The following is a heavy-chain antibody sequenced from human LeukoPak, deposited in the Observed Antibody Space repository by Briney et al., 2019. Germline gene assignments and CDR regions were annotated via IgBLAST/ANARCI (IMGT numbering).Heavy chain of an antibody. Sequence: GGSLRLSCAASGFIFSNYGMHWVRQAPGKGLEWVSSISSSSSYIYYADSVKGRFTISRDNAKNSLYLQMNSLRAEDTAVYYCATSDDLWSGMDNWGQGTLVTVSS. J-gene: IGHJ4*02. D-gene: IGHD3-3*01. CDR3: ATSDDLWSGMDN. CDR2: ISSSSSYI. CDR1: GFIFSNYG. V-gene: IGHV3-21*01.